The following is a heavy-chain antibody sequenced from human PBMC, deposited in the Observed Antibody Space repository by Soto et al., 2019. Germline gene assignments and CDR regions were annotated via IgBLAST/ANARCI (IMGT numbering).Heavy chain of an antibody. CDR2: ISYDGSNK. Sequence: GRLHRLRSAASGFNFSSYAMHWVRKATGKGLEWVAVISYDGSNKYYADSVKGRFTISRDNSKNTLYLQMNSLRAEDTAVYYCARTDGYSDAFDIWGQGTMVTVS. CDR3: ARTDGYSDAFDI. V-gene: IGHV3-30-3*01. CDR1: GFNFSSYA. D-gene: IGHD5-12*01. J-gene: IGHJ3*02.